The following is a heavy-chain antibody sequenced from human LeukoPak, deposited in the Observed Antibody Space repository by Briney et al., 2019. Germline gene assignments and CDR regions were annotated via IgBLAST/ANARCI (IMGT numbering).Heavy chain of an antibody. CDR3: ARGPPYGARCDYLDY. Sequence: PGGSLRLSCAASGFTFSSYGMHWVRQAPGKGLEWVAFIRFDGSNKYYADSVKGRFTISRDNAKNSLYLEMNSLRAEDTAVYYCARGPPYGARCDYLDYWGQGALVTVSS. CDR2: IRFDGSNK. CDR1: GFTFSSYG. V-gene: IGHV3-30*02. D-gene: IGHD4/OR15-4a*01. J-gene: IGHJ4*02.